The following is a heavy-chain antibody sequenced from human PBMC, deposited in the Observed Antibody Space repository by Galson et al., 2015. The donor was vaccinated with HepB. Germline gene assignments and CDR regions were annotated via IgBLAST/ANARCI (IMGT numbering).Heavy chain of an antibody. CDR3: VKGIDLYIAAAGIGYLYFDY. Sequence: SLRLSCAASGFTFSSYAMHWVRQAPGKGLEYVSAISSNGGSTYYADSVKGRFTISRDNSKNTLYLQMSSLRAEDTAVYYCVKGIDLYIAAAGIGYLYFDYWGQGTLVTVSS. D-gene: IGHD6-13*01. V-gene: IGHV3-64D*06. CDR1: GFTFSSYA. J-gene: IGHJ4*02. CDR2: ISSNGGST.